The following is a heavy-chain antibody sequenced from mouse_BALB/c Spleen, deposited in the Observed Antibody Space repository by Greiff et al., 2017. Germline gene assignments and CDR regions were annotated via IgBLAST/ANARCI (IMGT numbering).Heavy chain of an antibody. D-gene: IGHD1-1*01. CDR2: IHYSGST. CDR3: ASPYYYGSSYVGFAY. CDR1: GYSITSGYS. V-gene: IGHV3-1*02. J-gene: IGHJ3*01. Sequence: EVQLQESGPDLVKPSQSLSLTCTVTGYSITSGYSWHWIRQFPGNKLEWMGYIHYSGSTNYNPSLKSRISITRDTSKNQFFLQLNSVTTEDTATYYCASPYYYGSSYVGFAYWGQGTLVTVSA.